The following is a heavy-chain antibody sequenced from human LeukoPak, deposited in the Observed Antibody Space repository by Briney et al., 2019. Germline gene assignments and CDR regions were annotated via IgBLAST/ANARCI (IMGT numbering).Heavy chain of an antibody. V-gene: IGHV1-69*13. CDR3: ARGITMVRGVTGPGYYYGMDV. CDR1: GGTFSSYA. CDR2: IIPIFGTA. J-gene: IGHJ6*02. Sequence: SVKVSCKASGGTFSSYAISWARQAPGQGLEWMGGIIPIFGTANYAQKFQGRVTITADESTSTAYMELSSLRSEDTAVYYCARGITMVRGVTGPGYYYGMDVWGQGTTVTVSS. D-gene: IGHD3-10*01.